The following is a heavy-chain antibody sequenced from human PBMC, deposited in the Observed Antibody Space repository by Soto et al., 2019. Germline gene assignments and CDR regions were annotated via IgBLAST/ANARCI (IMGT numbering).Heavy chain of an antibody. D-gene: IGHD3-3*01. Sequence: EVQLVESGGGLVKPGGSLRLSCAASGFTFRNAWISWVRQFPGKGLEWVGRIKCKSDNGTADQAAPVTGRFTISRDARKNMLYLQITSLKTEDAAVYSCTTPKFWCGVDCWGHGALVIVS. CDR1: GFTFRNAW. V-gene: IGHV3-15*01. CDR3: TTPKFWCGVDC. CDR2: IKCKSDNGTA. J-gene: IGHJ4*01.